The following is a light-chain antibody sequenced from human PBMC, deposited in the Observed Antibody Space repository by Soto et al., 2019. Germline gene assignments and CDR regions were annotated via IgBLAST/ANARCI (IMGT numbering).Light chain of an antibody. Sequence: NFVLAHPHSLSESPGKTVTISCTRSSGSIASNYVQWYQQRPGSAPTSVIYDDNQRPSGVPDRFSGSIDSSSNSASLTISGLKTEDEADYYRHSYDSDNVIFGGGTKVTVL. J-gene: IGLJ2*01. CDR1: SGSIASNY. CDR2: DDN. CDR3: HSYDSDNVI. V-gene: IGLV6-57*04.